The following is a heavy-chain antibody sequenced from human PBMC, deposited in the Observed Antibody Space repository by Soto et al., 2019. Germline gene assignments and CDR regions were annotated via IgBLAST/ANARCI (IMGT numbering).Heavy chain of an antibody. Sequence: SGPTLVNPTQTLTLTCTFSGFSLSTSGVGVAWIRQPPGKGLEWIGYIYFSGRTNYNPSLKSRVTISIDTSKNQFSLKLTSATAADTAVYYCSRDVDFGEEDVWGQGT. V-gene: IGHV4-61*08. J-gene: IGHJ6*02. CDR3: SRDVDFGEEDV. D-gene: IGHD4-17*01. CDR2: IYFSGRT. CDR1: GFSLSTSGVG.